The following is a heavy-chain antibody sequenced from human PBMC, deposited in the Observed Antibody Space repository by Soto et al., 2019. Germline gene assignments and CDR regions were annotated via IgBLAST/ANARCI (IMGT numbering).Heavy chain of an antibody. CDR1: GGSISGYY. D-gene: IGHD5-18*01. J-gene: IGHJ6*02. CDR2: MYNTGST. Sequence: SETLSLACTVSGGSISGYYWSWIRQPPGKGLEWIGYMYNTGSTVYNPSFKSRVTISVDTSKNQFSLKLNSVTAEDTAVYYCAPSRPRYSYGSTHPTDQYYYGMDVWGQGTTVTVSS. CDR3: APSRPRYSYGSTHPTDQYYYGMDV. V-gene: IGHV4-59*01.